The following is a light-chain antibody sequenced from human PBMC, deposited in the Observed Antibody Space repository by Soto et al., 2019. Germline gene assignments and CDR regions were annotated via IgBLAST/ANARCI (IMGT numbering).Light chain of an antibody. CDR1: QIVTSY. J-gene: IGKJ4*01. CDR3: QQYDNSPLT. CDR2: DAS. V-gene: IGKV3-11*01. Sequence: EIVLTQSPATLSLSPGERATLTCRASQIVTSYLAWYQHKPGQAPRLLIYDASKRATGIPARFSGSGSGTDFTLTISRLEPEDFAVYYCQQYDNSPLTFGGGTKV.